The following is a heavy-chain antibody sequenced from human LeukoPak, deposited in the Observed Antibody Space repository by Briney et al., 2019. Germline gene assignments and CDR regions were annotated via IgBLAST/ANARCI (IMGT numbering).Heavy chain of an antibody. J-gene: IGHJ3*02. D-gene: IGHD3-22*01. CDR1: GLTFSSYE. CDR3: ARDTKTEYYDSSGYYSFAFDI. CDR2: ISGSGGST. V-gene: IGHV3-23*01. Sequence: GGSLRLSCAASGLTFSSYEMNWVRQAPAKGLEWVSAISGSGGSTYYADSVKGRFTISRDNSKNTLYLQMNSLRAEDTAVYYCARDTKTEYYDSSGYYSFAFDIWGQGTMVTVSS.